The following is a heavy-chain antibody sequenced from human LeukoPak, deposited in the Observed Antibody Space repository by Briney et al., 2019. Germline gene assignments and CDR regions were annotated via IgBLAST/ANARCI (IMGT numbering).Heavy chain of an antibody. Sequence: PGGSLRLSCAASGFTFSNYAINWVRQAPGKGLEWVSSISVRSSYIYYADSVRGRFSISRDDARNSLYLQMDSLRGDDTAVYYCARLRRNSDSSGYYYYYDYWGQGTLVTVSS. CDR3: ARLRRNSDSSGYYYYYDY. CDR1: GFTFSNYA. D-gene: IGHD3-22*01. J-gene: IGHJ4*02. V-gene: IGHV3-21*01. CDR2: ISVRSSYI.